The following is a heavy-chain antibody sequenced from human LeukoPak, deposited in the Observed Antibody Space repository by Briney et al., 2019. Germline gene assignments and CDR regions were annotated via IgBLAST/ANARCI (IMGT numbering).Heavy chain of an antibody. V-gene: IGHV4-4*07. CDR1: GGSISSYY. J-gene: IGHJ4*02. D-gene: IGHD6-13*01. CDR2: IYSTGST. CDR3: ARQIASAGTAGFDF. Sequence: PSETLSLTCTVSGGSISSYYWSGIRQPAGKGLEWIGRIYSTGSTNYNPSLKSRVTMSVDTSKNQFSLRLRSVTAADTAMYYCARQIASAGTAGFDFWGQGALVTVSS.